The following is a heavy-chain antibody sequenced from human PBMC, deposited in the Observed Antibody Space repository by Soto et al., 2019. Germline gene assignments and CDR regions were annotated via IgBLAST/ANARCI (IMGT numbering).Heavy chain of an antibody. Sequence: SETLSLTCTVSGGSISSGDYYWSWIRQPPGKGLEWIGYIYYSGSTYYNPSLKSRVTISVDTSKNQFSLKLSSVTAADTAVYYCARDYYDSSGYYSRFDYWGQGTLVTVSS. CDR1: GGSISSGDYY. D-gene: IGHD3-22*01. J-gene: IGHJ4*02. V-gene: IGHV4-30-4*01. CDR2: IYYSGST. CDR3: ARDYYDSSGYYSRFDY.